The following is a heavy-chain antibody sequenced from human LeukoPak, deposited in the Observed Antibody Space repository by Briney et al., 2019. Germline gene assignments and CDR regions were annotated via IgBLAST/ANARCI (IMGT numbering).Heavy chain of an antibody. J-gene: IGHJ4*02. CDR2: IYTSGSI. Sequence: SETLSLTRTASGDSISSGNYYWSWIRQPAGKGLEWILCIYTSGSIHYNPPLKSRFTMSVDTSKNQFSLKLNPVTAAERAVYFCARGSYSNAGLDYWGQGTLVNVSS. CDR3: ARGSYSNAGLDY. V-gene: IGHV4-61*02. CDR1: GDSISSGNYY. D-gene: IGHD6-13*01.